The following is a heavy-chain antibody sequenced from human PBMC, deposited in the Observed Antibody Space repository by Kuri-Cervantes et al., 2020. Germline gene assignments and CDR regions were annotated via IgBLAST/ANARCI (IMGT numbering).Heavy chain of an antibody. V-gene: IGHV1-69*13. CDR1: GGTFSSYA. Sequence: SVKVSCKASGGTFSSYAISWVRQAPGQGLEWVGGIIPIFGTANYAQKFQGRVTITADESTSTAYMELSSLRSEDTAVYYCAREPLAYDSSGYHPKESPENDYWGQGTLVTVSS. D-gene: IGHD3-22*01. J-gene: IGHJ4*02. CDR2: IIPIFGTA. CDR3: AREPLAYDSSGYHPKESPENDY.